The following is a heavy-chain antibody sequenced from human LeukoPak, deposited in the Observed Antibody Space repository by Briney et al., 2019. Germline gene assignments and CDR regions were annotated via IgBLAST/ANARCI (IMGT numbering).Heavy chain of an antibody. CDR1: GFTFSSSW. J-gene: IGHJ4*02. V-gene: IGHV3-7*01. Sequence: GGSLRLSCAASGFTFSSSWMTWVRQAPGKGLEWVATIKDDGRDTYYVDSVKGRFTISRDNAKNSLYMQMSSLRVEDTAVYYCTDLGYSDWGQGTLVSVSS. CDR3: TDLGYSD. CDR2: IKDDGRDT. D-gene: IGHD2-15*01.